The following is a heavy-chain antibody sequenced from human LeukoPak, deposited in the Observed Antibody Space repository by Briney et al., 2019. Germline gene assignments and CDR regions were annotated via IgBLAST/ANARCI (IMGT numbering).Heavy chain of an antibody. CDR1: GYTFTKSY. CDR3: AREDWTGGTQDY. CDR2: INPGGDNT. J-gene: IGHJ4*02. Sequence: ASVKVSCKASGYTFTKSYIHWVRQAPGQRLEWMGLINPGGDNTDYAQKFQGRVTMTSDTSARTVYMELSSLRSEDTAVYYCAREDWTGGTQDYWGQGTLVTVSS. V-gene: IGHV1-46*01. D-gene: IGHD1-1*01.